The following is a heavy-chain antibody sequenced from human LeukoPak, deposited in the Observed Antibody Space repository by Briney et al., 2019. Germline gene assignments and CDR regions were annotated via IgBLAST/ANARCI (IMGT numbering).Heavy chain of an antibody. CDR3: ARDSDCTNGVCYFDY. V-gene: IGHV3-33*01. J-gene: IGHJ4*02. CDR2: IWYDGSKK. D-gene: IGHD2-8*01. CDR1: GFTSSSYG. Sequence: PGGSLRLSCAASGFTSSSYGMHWVRQAPGKGLEWVAVIWYDGSKKYYEDSVKGRFTISRDNSKNTLYLQMNSLRAEDTAVYYCARDSDCTNGVCYFDYWGQGTLVTVSS.